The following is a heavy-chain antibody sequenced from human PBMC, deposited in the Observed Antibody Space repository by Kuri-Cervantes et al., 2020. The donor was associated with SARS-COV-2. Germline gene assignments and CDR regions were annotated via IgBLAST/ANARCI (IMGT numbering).Heavy chain of an antibody. CDR2: IYPDDSDT. CDR1: GYSFTSYW. CDR3: ARDLGYGDYGFDY. V-gene: IGHV5-51*01. J-gene: IGHJ4*02. Sequence: GESLKISCKGSGYSFTSYWIGWVRQMPGKGLEWMGIIYPDDSDTRYSPSLKSRVTISVDTSKNQFSLKLSSVTAADTAVYYCARDLGYGDYGFDYWGQGTLVTVSS. D-gene: IGHD4-17*01.